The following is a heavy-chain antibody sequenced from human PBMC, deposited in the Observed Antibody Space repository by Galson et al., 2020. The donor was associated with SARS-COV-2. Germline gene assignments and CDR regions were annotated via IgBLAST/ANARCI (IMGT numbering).Heavy chain of an antibody. V-gene: IGHV4-34*01. D-gene: IGHD2-2*01. CDR1: GGSFKNYY. Sequence: SETLSLTCPVYGGSFKNYYWTWIRQSPGKGLQWIGEINHRGNTNYDPSLQGRLAMSVDTSKNQFSLRLSSVTAADTPVYYCVRGAEERRIRVVVPYYYTYMDVWGGGTAVTVSS. J-gene: IGHJ6*03. CDR2: INHRGNT. CDR3: VRGAEERRIRVVVPYYYTYMDV.